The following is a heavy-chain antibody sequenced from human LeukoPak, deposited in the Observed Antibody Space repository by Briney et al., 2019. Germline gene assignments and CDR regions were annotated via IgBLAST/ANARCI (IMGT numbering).Heavy chain of an antibody. CDR3: AREQRPYYYDSSGYYFDY. CDR1: GDSISTSNSY. J-gene: IGHJ4*02. D-gene: IGHD3-22*01. Sequence: SETLSLTCTVSGDSISTSNSYWSWIRQPPGKGLEWIGEINHSGSTNYNPSLKSRVTISVDTSKNQFSLKLSSVTAADTAVYYCAREQRPYYYDSSGYYFDYWGQGTLVTVSS. V-gene: IGHV4-39*07. CDR2: INHSGST.